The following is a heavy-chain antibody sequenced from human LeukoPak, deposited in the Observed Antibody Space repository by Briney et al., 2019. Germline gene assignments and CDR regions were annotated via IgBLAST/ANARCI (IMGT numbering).Heavy chain of an antibody. D-gene: IGHD3-22*01. V-gene: IGHV3-21*01. Sequence: GGSLRLSCAASGFTFSSYSMNWVRQAPGKGLEWVSSISSSSSYIYYADSVKGRFTISRDNAKNSLYLQMISLRAEDTAVYSCARDNYDSSGPYYFDYWGQGTLVTVSS. CDR1: GFTFSSYS. CDR2: ISSSSSYI. CDR3: ARDNYDSSGPYYFDY. J-gene: IGHJ4*02.